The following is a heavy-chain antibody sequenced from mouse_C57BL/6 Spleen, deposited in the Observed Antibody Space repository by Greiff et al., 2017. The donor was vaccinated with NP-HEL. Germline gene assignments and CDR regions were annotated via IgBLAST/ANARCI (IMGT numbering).Heavy chain of an antibody. CDR2: IYPRSGNT. CDR1: GYTFTSYG. D-gene: IGHD3-2*02. Sequence: QVQPQQSGAELARPGASVKLSCKASGYTFTSYGISWVKQRTGQGLEWIGEIYPRSGNTYYNEKFKGKATLTADKSSSTAYMELRSLTSEDSAVYFCARGESSGPYAMDYWGQGTSVTVSS. CDR3: ARGESSGPYAMDY. J-gene: IGHJ4*01. V-gene: IGHV1-81*01.